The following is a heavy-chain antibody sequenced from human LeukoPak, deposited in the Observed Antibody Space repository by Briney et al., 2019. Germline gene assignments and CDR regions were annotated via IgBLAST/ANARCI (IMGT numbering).Heavy chain of an antibody. CDR3: ARGRQDVTMIVVVMTAVSYYLDV. Sequence: SETLSLTCAVYGGSFSRYYWTWIRQPPEKGLEWIGEMNPSGSTNYNPSLKSRVTITVDTSKNQFSLELSSVTAADTAVYYCARGRQDVTMIVVVMTAVSYYLDVWGKGTTVTVS. D-gene: IGHD3-22*01. CDR1: GGSFSRYY. V-gene: IGHV4-34*01. CDR2: MNPSGST. J-gene: IGHJ6*03.